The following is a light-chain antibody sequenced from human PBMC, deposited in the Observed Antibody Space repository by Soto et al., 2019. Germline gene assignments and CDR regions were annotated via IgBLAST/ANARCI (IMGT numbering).Light chain of an antibody. V-gene: IGLV1-44*01. CDR1: SSDIGTNP. J-gene: IGLJ2*01. Sequence: QSVLTQPPSASGTPGQRVAISCSGGSSDIGTNPVNWYLHLPRAAPKLLIYRDNQRPSGVPDRFSGSKSGTSASLTISGLQSEDEADYFCSAWDDSIYGPVFGGGTKLTVL. CDR3: SAWDDSIYGPV. CDR2: RDN.